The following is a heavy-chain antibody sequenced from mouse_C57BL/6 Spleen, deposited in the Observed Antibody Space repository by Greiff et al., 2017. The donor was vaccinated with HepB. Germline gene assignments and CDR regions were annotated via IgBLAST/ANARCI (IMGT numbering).Heavy chain of an antibody. Sequence: QVQLQQPGTELVKPGASVKLSCKASGYTFTSYWMHWVKQRPGQGLEWIGNINPSNGGTNYNEKFKSKATLTVDKSSSTAYMQLSSLTSEDSAVYYCAREIYYDYDWYAMDYWGQGTSVTVSS. CDR1: GYTFTSYW. CDR3: AREIYYDYDWYAMDY. D-gene: IGHD2-4*01. J-gene: IGHJ4*01. CDR2: INPSNGGT. V-gene: IGHV1-53*01.